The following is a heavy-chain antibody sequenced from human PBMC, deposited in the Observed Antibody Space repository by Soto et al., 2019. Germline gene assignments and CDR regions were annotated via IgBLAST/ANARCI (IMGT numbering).Heavy chain of an antibody. J-gene: IGHJ6*02. Sequence: SVKVSCTASAGPLINYGSSWVRRAPGQGLEWMGGTIPMFGTTNYAQKFQGRVTITADKSTRTVYMELTSLKFEDTAVYFCARGAITVFGVVVGSMDVWGQGTTVTVSS. D-gene: IGHD3-3*01. CDR1: AGPLINYG. V-gene: IGHV1-69*06. CDR3: ARGAITVFGVVVGSMDV. CDR2: TIPMFGTT.